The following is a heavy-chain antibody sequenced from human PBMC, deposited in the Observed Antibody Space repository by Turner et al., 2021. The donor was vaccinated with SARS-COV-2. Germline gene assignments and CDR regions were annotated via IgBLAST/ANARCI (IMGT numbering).Heavy chain of an antibody. CDR2: FDPEDGET. J-gene: IGHJ6*02. Sequence: QVQLVQSGAEVKKPGASVKVSCKVSGYTLTELSMHWVRQAPGKGLEWMGGFDPEDGETIYAQKFQGRVTITEDTSTDTAYMELSSLRSEDTAVYYCATGVAVAGTPSKYYYYYGMDVWGQGTTVTVSS. CDR1: GYTLTELS. CDR3: ATGVAVAGTPSKYYYYYGMDV. D-gene: IGHD6-19*01. V-gene: IGHV1-24*01.